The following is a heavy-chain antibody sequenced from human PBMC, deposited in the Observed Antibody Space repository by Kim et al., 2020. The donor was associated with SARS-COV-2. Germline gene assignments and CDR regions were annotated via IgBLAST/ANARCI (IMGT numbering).Heavy chain of an antibody. V-gene: IGHV3-23*01. CDR3: EASDY. J-gene: IGHJ4*02. Sequence: ISDSGFRTHYADSVKGRFTIFRDNSKSTLLLQMSSLRADDTAVYYCEASDYWGQGALVTVSS. CDR2: ISDSGFRT.